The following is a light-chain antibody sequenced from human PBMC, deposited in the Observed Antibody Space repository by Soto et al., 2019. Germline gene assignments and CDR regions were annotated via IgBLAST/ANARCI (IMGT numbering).Light chain of an antibody. CDR2: AAS. CDR1: QGIGNY. V-gene: IGKV1-27*01. J-gene: IGKJ4*01. Sequence: DIQMTQSPSSLSASVGDRVTITCRASQGIGNYLAWYQQKPGKVPKLLIFAASTLQSGVPSRFSGSGSGTDFTHTISSLQPEDVATYYCQMYNNAPTLTVGGGTKVERK. CDR3: QMYNNAPTLT.